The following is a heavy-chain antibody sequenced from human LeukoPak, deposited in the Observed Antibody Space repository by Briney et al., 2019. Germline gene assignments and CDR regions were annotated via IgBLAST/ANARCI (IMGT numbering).Heavy chain of an antibody. D-gene: IGHD2-15*01. CDR2: ISGSGGST. CDR1: GFTFSSYA. V-gene: IGHV3-23*01. Sequence: GGSLRLSCAASGFTFSSYAMSWVRQAPGKGLEWASAISGSGGSTYYADSVKGRFTISGDNSKNTLYLQMNSLRAEDTAVYYCAKGRYCSGGSCYFSYYYYGMDVWGQGTTVTVSS. CDR3: AKGRYCSGGSCYFSYYYYGMDV. J-gene: IGHJ6*02.